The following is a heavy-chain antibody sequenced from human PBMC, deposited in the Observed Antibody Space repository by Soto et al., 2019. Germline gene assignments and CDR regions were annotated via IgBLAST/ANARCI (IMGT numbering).Heavy chain of an antibody. CDR3: ATDIVVVPAARDGTIDP. Sequence: GPSVKVSCKVSGYTLTELSMHWVRQAPGEGLGWMGGFDPEDGETIYAQKFQGRVTMTEDTSTDTAYMELSSLRSEDTAVYYCATDIVVVPAARDGTIDPWGQGTLVTVSS. V-gene: IGHV1-24*01. CDR2: FDPEDGET. D-gene: IGHD2-2*01. J-gene: IGHJ5*02. CDR1: GYTLTELS.